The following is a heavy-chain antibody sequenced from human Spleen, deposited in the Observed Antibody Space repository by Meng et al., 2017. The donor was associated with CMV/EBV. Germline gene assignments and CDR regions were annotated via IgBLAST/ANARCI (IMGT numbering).Heavy chain of an antibody. Sequence: GESLKISCAASGFTFSSYSMNWVRQAPGKGLEWVSYISSSSSTIYYADSVKGRFTISRDNAKNSLYLQMNSLRAEDTAVYYCARDTYYDFWSGYLAHVSGYYGMDVWGQGTTVTV. J-gene: IGHJ6*02. V-gene: IGHV3-48*04. CDR2: ISSSSSTI. CDR1: GFTFSSYS. D-gene: IGHD3-3*01. CDR3: ARDTYYDFWSGYLAHVSGYYGMDV.